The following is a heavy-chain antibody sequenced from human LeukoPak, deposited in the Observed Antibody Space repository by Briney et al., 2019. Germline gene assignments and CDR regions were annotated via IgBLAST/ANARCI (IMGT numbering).Heavy chain of an antibody. V-gene: IGHV3-11*04. Sequence: PGGSLRLSCAASGFTFSDYYMGWIRQAPGKGLEWVSYISSIGSPTYYADSVKGRFTISRDNAKNSLFLQMNSLRAEDTAVYYCARGAYSGSYTYFDSWGQGTLVTVSS. CDR2: ISSIGSPT. CDR3: ARGAYSGSYTYFDS. D-gene: IGHD1-26*01. CDR1: GFTFSDYY. J-gene: IGHJ4*02.